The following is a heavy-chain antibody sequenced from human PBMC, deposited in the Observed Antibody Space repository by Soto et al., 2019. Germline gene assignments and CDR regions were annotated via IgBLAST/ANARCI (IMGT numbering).Heavy chain of an antibody. J-gene: IGHJ5*02. D-gene: IGHD5-12*01. CDR1: GGSISSYY. CDR2: IYYSGST. Sequence: SETLSLTCTVSGGSISSYYWSWIRQPPGKGLEWIGYIYYSGSTNYNPSLKSRVTISVDTSKNQFSLKLSSVTAADTAVYYCAGQSGYDFPYHWGQGTLVTVSS. CDR3: AGQSGYDFPYH. V-gene: IGHV4-59*08.